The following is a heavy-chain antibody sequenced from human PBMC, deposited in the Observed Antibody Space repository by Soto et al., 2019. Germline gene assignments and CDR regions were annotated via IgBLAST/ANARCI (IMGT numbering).Heavy chain of an antibody. Sequence: ASVKVSCKASGYTFTGYYMHWVRQAPGQGLEWMGWINPNSGDTNYAQKFQGRVTMTRDTSITTASVELSRLRSDDTAMYYCARVMITLGGIVDKYYFDYWGQGTQVTVSS. CDR3: ARVMITLGGIVDKYYFDY. CDR2: INPNSGDT. V-gene: IGHV1-2*02. J-gene: IGHJ4*02. D-gene: IGHD3-16*02. CDR1: GYTFTGYY.